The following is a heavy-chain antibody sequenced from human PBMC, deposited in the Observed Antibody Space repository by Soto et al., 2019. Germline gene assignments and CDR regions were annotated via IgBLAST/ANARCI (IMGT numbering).Heavy chain of an antibody. CDR3: ARGDIVAIFGMDV. CDR2: INPSGGST. CDR1: GYTFTSYY. D-gene: IGHD5-12*01. Sequence: QVQLVQSGAEVKKPGASVKVSCKASGYTFTSYYMHWVRQAPGQGLEWMGIINPSGGSTTYAQKFQGRVTMTRDTSTSTVYMELSSPRSEDTAVYYCARGDIVAIFGMDVWGQGTTVTVSS. J-gene: IGHJ6*02. V-gene: IGHV1-46*01.